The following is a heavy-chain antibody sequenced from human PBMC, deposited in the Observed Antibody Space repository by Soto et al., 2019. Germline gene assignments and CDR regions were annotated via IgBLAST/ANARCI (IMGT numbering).Heavy chain of an antibody. V-gene: IGHV3-30*18. D-gene: IGHD3-3*01. J-gene: IGHJ4*02. CDR2: ISYDGSNK. Sequence: QVQLVESGGGVVQPGRSLRLSCAASGFTFSSHGMHWVRQAPGKGLEWVAVISYDGSNKYYADSVKGRFTISRDNSKNTLXLQMNSLXVEDTAVYYXAKESSGYDFWSGYFDYWGQGTLVTVSS. CDR3: AKESSGYDFWSGYFDY. CDR1: GFTFSSHG.